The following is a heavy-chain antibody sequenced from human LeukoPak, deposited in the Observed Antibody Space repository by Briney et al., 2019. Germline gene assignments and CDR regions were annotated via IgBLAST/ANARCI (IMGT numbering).Heavy chain of an antibody. CDR3: ARDVAPGIAAVVSPDFDY. CDR1: GFTFSSYA. V-gene: IGHV3-30-3*01. Sequence: PGRSLRLSCAASGFTFSSYAMHWVRQAPGKGLEWVAVISYDGSNKYYADSVKGRFTISRDNSKNTLYLQMNSLRAEDTAVYYCARDVAPGIAAVVSPDFDYWGQGTLVTVSS. CDR2: ISYDGSNK. D-gene: IGHD6-13*01. J-gene: IGHJ4*02.